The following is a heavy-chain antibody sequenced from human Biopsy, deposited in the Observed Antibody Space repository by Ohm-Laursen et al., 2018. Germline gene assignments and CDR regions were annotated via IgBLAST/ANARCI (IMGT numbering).Heavy chain of an antibody. J-gene: IGHJ4*02. CDR1: GFTFSSYA. D-gene: IGHD4/OR15-4a*01. Sequence: SLRLSCTASGFTFSSYAMNWVRQAPGKGLEWVSGTTGSGGSTYYTDSVKGRFTISRDNSKNTLYLQMNSLRAGDTAVYYCARETRDDDHGAFDIWGQGILVTVSS. V-gene: IGHV3-23*01. CDR3: ARETRDDDHGAFDI. CDR2: TTGSGGST.